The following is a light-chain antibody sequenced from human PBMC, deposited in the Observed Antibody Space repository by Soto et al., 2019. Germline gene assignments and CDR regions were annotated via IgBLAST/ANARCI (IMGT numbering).Light chain of an antibody. CDR1: QSVSSSY. V-gene: IGKV3-20*01. J-gene: IGKJ2*01. Sequence: EIVLTQSPGTLSLSPGERAPLSCRASQSVSSSYLAWYQQKPGQAPRLLIYGASSRATGIPDRFSGSGSGTDFALTISRLEPDDFAVYYCQQYGSSPYTFGQGTKLESK. CDR2: GAS. CDR3: QQYGSSPYT.